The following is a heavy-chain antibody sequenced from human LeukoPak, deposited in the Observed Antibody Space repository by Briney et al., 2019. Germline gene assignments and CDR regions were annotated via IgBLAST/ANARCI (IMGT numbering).Heavy chain of an antibody. CDR1: GFSFSGHW. Sequence: PGGSLRLSCAASGFSFSGHWMHWARQLPGKGLVWVSRISPTGSTTSYADSVKGRFTVSRDNAKNTLYLQVNNLRAEDTAVCYCARGPSSNWPGPDFWGQGTLLTVSS. V-gene: IGHV3-74*01. D-gene: IGHD1-1*01. CDR2: ISPTGSTT. J-gene: IGHJ4*02. CDR3: ARGPSSNWPGPDF.